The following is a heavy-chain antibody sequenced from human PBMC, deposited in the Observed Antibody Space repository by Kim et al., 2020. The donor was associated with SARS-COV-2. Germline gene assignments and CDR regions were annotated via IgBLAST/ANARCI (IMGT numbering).Heavy chain of an antibody. CDR3: AKVTSGSSGWFEDFQH. V-gene: IGHV3-23*01. D-gene: IGHD6-19*01. J-gene: IGHJ1*01. Sequence: GGSLRLSCAASGFTFNSYAMSWVRQAPGKGLEWVSGIRDSGGSTKYAESVKGRFSISRDNSKNTLYLQMDSLRAEDTAVYYCAKVTSGSSGWFEDFQHWGQGTLVTVSS. CDR1: GFTFNSYA. CDR2: IRDSGGST.